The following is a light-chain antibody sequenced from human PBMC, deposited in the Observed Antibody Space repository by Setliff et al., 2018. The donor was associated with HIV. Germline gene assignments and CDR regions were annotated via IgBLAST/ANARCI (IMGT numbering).Light chain of an antibody. CDR1: SSDVGGYNF. Sequence: QSALTQPASVSGSPRQSITISCTGTSSDVGGYNFVSWYQLHPGKAPKLMIYEVSNRPSGVSNRFSGSKSANMASLTISGLQAEDEADYYCSSYTSSSTLVFGTGTKVTVL. CDR2: EVS. V-gene: IGLV2-14*01. CDR3: SSYTSSSTLV. J-gene: IGLJ1*01.